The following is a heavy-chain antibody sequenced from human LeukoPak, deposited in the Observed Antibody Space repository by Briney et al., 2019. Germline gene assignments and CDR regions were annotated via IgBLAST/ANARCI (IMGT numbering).Heavy chain of an antibody. CDR3: ARHIGGGIEDMDV. CDR2: IYVSGT. Sequence: SETLSLTCTVSGGSIGTYYWSWIRQSPGKGLEWIGYIYVSGTRYNPYLQSRVTISVDRSRNQFFLKMSSVTAADTAVYYCARHIGGGIEDMDVWGKGTKVIVSS. CDR1: GGSIGTYY. V-gene: IGHV4-59*08. D-gene: IGHD3-16*02. J-gene: IGHJ6*03.